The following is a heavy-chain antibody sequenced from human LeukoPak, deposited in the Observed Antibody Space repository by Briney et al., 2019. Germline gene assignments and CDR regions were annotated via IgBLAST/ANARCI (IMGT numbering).Heavy chain of an antibody. CDR3: ARRGYCSSTSCYAFDY. D-gene: IGHD2-2*01. J-gene: IGHJ4*02. Sequence: SETLSLTCTVSGGSISSYYWSWIRQPPGKGLEWIGYIYYSGSTNYNPSLKSRVTISVDTSKNQFSLKLSSVTAAATAVYYCARRGYCSSTSCYAFDYWGQGTLVTVSS. CDR2: IYYSGST. CDR1: GGSISSYY. V-gene: IGHV4-59*08.